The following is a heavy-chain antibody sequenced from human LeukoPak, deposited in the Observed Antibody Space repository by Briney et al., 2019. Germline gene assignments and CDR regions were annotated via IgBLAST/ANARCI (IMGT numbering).Heavy chain of an antibody. V-gene: IGHV4-34*01. Sequence: SETLSLTCAVYGGSFSGYYWSWIRQPPGTGLEWIGEINHSGSTNYNPSLKSRVTISVDTSKNQFSLKLSSVTAADTAVYYCARGFRDSSGYGNWFDPWGQGTLVTVSS. D-gene: IGHD3-22*01. CDR1: GGSFSGYY. J-gene: IGHJ5*02. CDR2: INHSGST. CDR3: ARGFRDSSGYGNWFDP.